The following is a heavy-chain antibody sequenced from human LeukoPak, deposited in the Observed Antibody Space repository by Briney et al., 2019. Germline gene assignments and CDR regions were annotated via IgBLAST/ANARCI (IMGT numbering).Heavy chain of an antibody. CDR2: IYYSGNT. Sequence: SETLSLTCSVSGGSIRSTTYYWGWIRQPPGKGLEWIGSIYYSGNTYYSPSLMSRVTISVGTSKNQFSLNLSSVTAADTAVYFCARAPHFFDTSGSRYYFDYWGQGALVTVSS. J-gene: IGHJ4*02. CDR1: GGSIRSTTYY. V-gene: IGHV4-39*07. CDR3: ARAPHFFDTSGSRYYFDY. D-gene: IGHD3-22*01.